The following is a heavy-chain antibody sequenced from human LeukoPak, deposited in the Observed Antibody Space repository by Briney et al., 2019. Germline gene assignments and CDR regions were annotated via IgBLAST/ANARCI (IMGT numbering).Heavy chain of an antibody. CDR1: GYTFTSYY. J-gene: IGHJ4*02. Sequence: ASVKVSCKASGYTFTSYYMHWVRQATGQGLEWMGWMNPNSGNTGYAQKFQGRVTMTRNTSISTAYMELSSLRSEDTAVYYCASSSGDYVWGSYDYWGQGTLVTVSS. CDR3: ASSSGDYVWGSYDY. CDR2: MNPNSGNT. V-gene: IGHV1-8*02. D-gene: IGHD3-16*01.